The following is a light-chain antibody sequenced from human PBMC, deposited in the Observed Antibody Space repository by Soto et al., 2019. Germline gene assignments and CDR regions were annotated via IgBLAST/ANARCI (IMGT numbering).Light chain of an antibody. CDR3: ISYTTSSTVV. J-gene: IGLJ2*01. Sequence: QSVLTQPASVSGSPGQSITISCTGTSSDVGGYKYVSWYQHYPGKAPRLMIYEVSNRPSGVSNRFSGSKPGNTASLTISGLQAEDEADYYCISYTTSSTVVFGGGTQLTVL. CDR2: EVS. CDR1: SSDVGGYKY. V-gene: IGLV2-14*01.